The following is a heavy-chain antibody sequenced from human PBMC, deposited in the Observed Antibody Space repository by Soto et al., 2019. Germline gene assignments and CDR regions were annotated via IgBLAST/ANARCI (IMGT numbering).Heavy chain of an antibody. CDR1: VFTFSSYS. CDR3: ARDIVVVPATHGMDV. V-gene: IGHV3-48*02. D-gene: IGHD2-2*01. J-gene: IGHJ6*02. CDR2: ISSSSSTI. Sequence: PWWSLRLSCSASVFTFSSYSMNWVRQAPGKGLEWVSYISSSSSTIYYADSVKGRFTISRDNAKNSLYLQMNSLRDEDTAVYYCARDIVVVPATHGMDVWGQGTTVTVSS.